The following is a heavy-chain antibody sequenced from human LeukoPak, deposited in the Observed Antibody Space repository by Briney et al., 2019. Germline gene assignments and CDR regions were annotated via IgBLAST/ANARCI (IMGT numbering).Heavy chain of an antibody. V-gene: IGHV4-34*01. D-gene: IGHD3-9*01. CDR2: INHSGST. CDR1: GGSFSGYY. Sequence: SETLSLTCAVYGGSFSGYYWSWIRQPPGKGLEWIGEINHSGSTNYSPSLKSRVTISVDTSKNQFSLKLSSVTAADTAVYYCASGILTGYYFYWGQGTLVTVSS. J-gene: IGHJ4*02. CDR3: ASGILTGYYFY.